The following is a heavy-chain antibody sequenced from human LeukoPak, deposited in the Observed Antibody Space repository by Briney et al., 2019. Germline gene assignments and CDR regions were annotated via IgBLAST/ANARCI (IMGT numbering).Heavy chain of an antibody. CDR1: GFTFSSYW. J-gene: IGHJ4*02. CDR2: IKQDGSEK. V-gene: IGHV3-7*01. D-gene: IGHD1-26*01. CDR3: ASDQYSASYRIR. Sequence: GGSLRLSCTASGFTFSSYWMNWVRQVPGKGLEWVANIKQDGSEKYYVDSVKGRFTISRDNAKNSLYLQMNSLRAEDTAVYYCASDQYSASYRIRWGQGTLVTVSS.